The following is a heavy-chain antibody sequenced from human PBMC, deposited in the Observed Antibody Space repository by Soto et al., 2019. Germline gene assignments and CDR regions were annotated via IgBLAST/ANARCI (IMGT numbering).Heavy chain of an antibody. CDR2: IYYSGST. V-gene: IGHV4-59*01. CDR3: ARGLLGGAAT. D-gene: IGHD3-16*01. J-gene: IGHJ5*02. CDR1: GGSISSYY. Sequence: PSETLSLTCTVSGGSISSYYWSWIRQPPGKGLEWIGYIYYSGSTNYNPSLKSRVTKSVDTSKNQFSLKLSSVTAADTAVYYCARGLLGGAATWGQGTLVTVSS.